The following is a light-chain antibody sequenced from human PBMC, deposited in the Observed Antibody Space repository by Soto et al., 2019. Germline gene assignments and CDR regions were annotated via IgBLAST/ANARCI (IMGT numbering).Light chain of an antibody. V-gene: IGLV1-51*01. J-gene: IGLJ1*01. CDR2: DDN. Sequence: QSVLPQRPSVSPAPGQRSPISCLGSGSNIGGNSVSWYQQLPGTAPNLLTYDDNTRPSGIPDRFSGSKSCTSATLGITGFQTGDEADYYCGSWDSSLSADVFGTGTKVTVL. CDR1: GSNIGGNS. CDR3: GSWDSSLSADV.